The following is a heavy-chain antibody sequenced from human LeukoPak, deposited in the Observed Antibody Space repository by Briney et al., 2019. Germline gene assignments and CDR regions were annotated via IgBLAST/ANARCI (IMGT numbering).Heavy chain of an antibody. CDR1: GFTFSSYA. J-gene: IGHJ4*02. Sequence: GGSLRLSCSASGFTFSSYAMHWVRQAPGKGLEYVSAISSNGGSTYYADSVKGRFTISRDDSRNTLYLQMNSLRPEDTAVYYCARDRLNRAYCGNDCYSAAFDYWGQGALVTVSS. CDR3: ARDRLNRAYCGNDCYSAAFDY. V-gene: IGHV3-64*04. CDR2: ISSNGGST. D-gene: IGHD2-21*02.